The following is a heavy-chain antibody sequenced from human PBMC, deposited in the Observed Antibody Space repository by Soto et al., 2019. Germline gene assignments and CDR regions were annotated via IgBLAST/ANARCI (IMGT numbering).Heavy chain of an antibody. D-gene: IGHD3-10*01. J-gene: IGHJ4*02. CDR1: GVSIRSATSF. V-gene: IGHV4-31*03. Sequence: QVQLQESGPGLVKPSQTLSLTCSVSGVSIRSATSFWSWIRQHPEKGLEWVGYIFYSGTASYNPSLQSRATISVDTSKSQFSLTLTSVSAADTAVYYCARAPSQVRGVGGFESWGWGTLVTVSS. CDR2: IFYSGTA. CDR3: ARAPSQVRGVGGFES.